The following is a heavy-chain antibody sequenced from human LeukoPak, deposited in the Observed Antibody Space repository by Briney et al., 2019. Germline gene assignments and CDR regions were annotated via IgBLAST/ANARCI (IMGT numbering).Heavy chain of an antibody. CDR2: ISAYNGNT. J-gene: IGHJ4*02. CDR1: GYTFTSYG. D-gene: IGHD3-22*01. V-gene: IGHV1-18*01. Sequence: GASVKVSCKASGYTFTSYGISWVRQAPGQGLEWMGWISAYNGNTNYAQKLQGRVTMTTDTSTSTAYMELRSLRSDDTAVYYCARVDYYDSSGYWRYYFDYWGQGTLVTVSS. CDR3: ARVDYYDSSGYWRYYFDY.